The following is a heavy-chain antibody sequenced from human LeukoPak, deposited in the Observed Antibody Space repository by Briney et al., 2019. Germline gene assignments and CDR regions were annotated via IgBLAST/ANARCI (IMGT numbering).Heavy chain of an antibody. V-gene: IGHV4-59*08. J-gene: IGHJ4*02. CDR1: GGSISSYY. CDR2: IYYSGST. D-gene: IGHD3-10*01. CDR3: ARSRNYYGSGSSFDY. Sequence: SETLSLTCTVSGGSISSYYWSWIRQPPGEGLEWIGYIYYSGSTNYNPSLKSRVTISVDTSKNQFSLKLSSVTAADTAVYYCARSRNYYGSGSSFDYWGQGTLVTVSS.